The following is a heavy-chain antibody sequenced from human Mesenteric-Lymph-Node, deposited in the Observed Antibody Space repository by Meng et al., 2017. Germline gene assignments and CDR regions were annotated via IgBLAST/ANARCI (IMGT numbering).Heavy chain of an antibody. CDR1: GGSISRRCW. CDR3: ASSDYYRSDY. J-gene: IGHJ4*02. D-gene: IGHD3-22*01. V-gene: IGHV4-4*02. Sequence: QVQLQESGPGLVKPSQTLSFTGAGSGGSISRRCWWSWVRQPPGKGLEWIGETSHSGSTNYSPSLKSRVTISLDKSKNQLSLKLNSVTAADTAVYYCASSDYYRSDYWGQGTLVTVSS. CDR2: TSHSGST.